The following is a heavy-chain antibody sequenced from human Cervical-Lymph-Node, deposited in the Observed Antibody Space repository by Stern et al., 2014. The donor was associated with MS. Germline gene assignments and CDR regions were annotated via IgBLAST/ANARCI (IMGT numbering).Heavy chain of an antibody. V-gene: IGHV4-39*01. D-gene: IGHD6-19*01. J-gene: IGHJ4*02. CDR1: GGSVSSSSHY. CDR2: MYFAGNT. CDR3: ARALPQSSGIGVSYYFDY. Sequence: QVQLVESGPGLVKPSETLSLTCTVSGGSVSSSSHYWAWIRQPPGKWLEGLGGMYFAGNTYSTPPLRGRVTLPGDTSKTQVSLTRIPVTAADTAVYYCARALPQSSGIGVSYYFDYWGQGALVTVSS.